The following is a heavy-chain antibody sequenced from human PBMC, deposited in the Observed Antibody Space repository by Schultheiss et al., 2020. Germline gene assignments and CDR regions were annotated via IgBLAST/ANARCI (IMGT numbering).Heavy chain of an antibody. CDR1: GYSFTSYW. CDR3: ARSFTYSSSSCYCDY. V-gene: IGHV5-51*01. Sequence: GGSLRLSCKGSGYSFTSYWIGWVRQMPGKGLEWMGIIYPGDSDTRYSPSFQGQVTISADKSISTAYLQWSSLKASDTAMYYCARSFTYSSSSCYCDYWGQGHLGTVAS. CDR2: IYPGDSDT. D-gene: IGHD6-6*01. J-gene: IGHJ4*02.